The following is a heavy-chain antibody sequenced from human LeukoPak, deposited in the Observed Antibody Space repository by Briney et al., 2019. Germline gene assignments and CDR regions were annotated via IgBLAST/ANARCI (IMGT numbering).Heavy chain of an antibody. V-gene: IGHV4-61*02. Sequence: SQTLSLTCTVSGGSISSGSYYWSWIRQPAGKGLEWIGRIYTSGSTNYNPSLKSRVTISVDTSKNQFSLKLSSVTAADTAVYYCARGVSYCSTTSCFFPRWGQGTLVTVSS. CDR2: IYTSGST. J-gene: IGHJ4*02. CDR3: ARGVSYCSTTSCFFPR. CDR1: GGSISSGSYY. D-gene: IGHD2-2*01.